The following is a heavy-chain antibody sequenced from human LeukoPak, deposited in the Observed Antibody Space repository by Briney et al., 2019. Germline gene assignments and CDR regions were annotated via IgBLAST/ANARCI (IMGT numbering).Heavy chain of an antibody. Sequence: GGSLRLSCAASGFTFSSYAMRWVRQAPGKGLEWVAVISYDGSNKYYADSVKGRFTISRDNSKNTLYLQMNSLRAEDTAVYYCARDGRYYYDSSGYYYYYYGMDVWGQGTTVTVSS. CDR1: GFTFSSYA. CDR3: ARDGRYYYDSSGYYYYYYGMDV. V-gene: IGHV3-30-3*01. D-gene: IGHD3-22*01. CDR2: ISYDGSNK. J-gene: IGHJ6*02.